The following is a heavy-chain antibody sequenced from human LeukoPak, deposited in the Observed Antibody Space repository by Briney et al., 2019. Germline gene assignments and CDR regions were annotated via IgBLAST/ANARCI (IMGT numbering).Heavy chain of an antibody. J-gene: IGHJ4*02. D-gene: IGHD3-22*01. Sequence: GGSLRLSCAASGFTVSSNYMSWVRQAPGKGLGWVSVIYSGGSTYYADSVKGRFTISRDKSKNTLYLQMNSLRVEDTAVYYCARFYYDRSFDYWGQGILVTVSS. V-gene: IGHV3-53*01. CDR2: IYSGGST. CDR3: ARFYYDRSFDY. CDR1: GFTVSSNY.